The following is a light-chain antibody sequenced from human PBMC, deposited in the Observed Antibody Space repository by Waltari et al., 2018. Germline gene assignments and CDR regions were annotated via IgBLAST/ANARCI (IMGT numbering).Light chain of an antibody. CDR3: CSYATGSSYV. J-gene: IGLJ1*01. CDR2: EGS. CDR1: SSDVGGYNR. V-gene: IGLV2-23*01. Sequence: QSALTQPASVSGSPGQSITISCTGTSSDVGGYNRVSWYQRHPGKAPKLIIYEGSKRPSGVFSRVSGCKSGYTASRTISGVQAEDEADYYCCSYATGSSYVFGTGTKVTVL.